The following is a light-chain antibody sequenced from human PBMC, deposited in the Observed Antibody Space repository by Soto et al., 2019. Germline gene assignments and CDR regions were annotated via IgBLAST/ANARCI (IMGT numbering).Light chain of an antibody. CDR2: DND. CDR1: SSNIGNNY. Sequence: QSVLTQPPSVSAAPGQKVTISCSGSSSNIGNNYVFWYQQLPGTAPKLLIYDNDKRPSGIPDRFSGSKSGTSATLGITGLQTGDEADYYCATWDSSLSAGVFGGATKVTVL. CDR3: ATWDSSLSAGV. V-gene: IGLV1-51*01. J-gene: IGLJ2*01.